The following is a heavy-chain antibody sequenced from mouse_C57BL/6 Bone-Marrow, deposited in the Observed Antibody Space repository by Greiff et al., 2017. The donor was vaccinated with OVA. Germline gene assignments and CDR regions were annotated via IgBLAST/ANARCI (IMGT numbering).Heavy chain of an antibody. D-gene: IGHD3-3*01. CDR1: GYTFTSYW. CDR3: ASGLLRY. V-gene: IGHV1-59*01. Sequence: VQLQQSGAELVRPGTSVKLSCKASGYTFTSYWMHWVKQRPGQGLEWIGVIDPSDSYTNYNQKFKGKATLTVDTSSSTAYMQLSSLTSEDSAVYYCASGLLRYWGQGTLVTVSA. CDR2: IDPSDSYT. J-gene: IGHJ3*01.